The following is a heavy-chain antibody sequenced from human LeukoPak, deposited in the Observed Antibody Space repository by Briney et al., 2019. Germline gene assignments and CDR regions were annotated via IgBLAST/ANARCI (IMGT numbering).Heavy chain of an antibody. CDR1: GFTFSSYW. CDR3: ARADYYDSSGYYYGHGRFDP. CDR2: INSDGSNT. J-gene: IGHJ5*02. V-gene: IGHV3-74*01. D-gene: IGHD3-22*01. Sequence: GGSLRLSCAASGFTFSSYWMHWVRQAPGKGLVWVSRINSDGSNTSYADSVKGRFTISRDSAKNTLYLQMNSLRAEDTAVYYCARADYYDSSGYYYGHGRFDPWGQGTLVTVSS.